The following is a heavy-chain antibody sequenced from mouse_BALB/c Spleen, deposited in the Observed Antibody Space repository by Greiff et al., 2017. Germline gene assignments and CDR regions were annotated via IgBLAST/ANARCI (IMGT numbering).Heavy chain of an antibody. Sequence: EVKLVESGGGLVKPGGSLKLSCAASGFTFSSYTMSWVRQTPEKRLEWVATISSGGSYTYLPDSVKGRFTISRDNAKNTLYLQMSSLKSEDTAMYYWTRDEYGTPAWFAYGGQGTTLTVS. CDR1: GFTFSSYT. J-gene: IGHJ2*01. V-gene: IGHV5-6-4*01. D-gene: IGHD2-10*02. CDR2: ISSGGSYT. CDR3: TRDEYGTPAWFAY.